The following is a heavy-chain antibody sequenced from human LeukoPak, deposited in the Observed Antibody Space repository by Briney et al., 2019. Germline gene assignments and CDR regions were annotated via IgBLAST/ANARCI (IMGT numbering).Heavy chain of an antibody. CDR3: ARVYDFWSDYYGMDV. J-gene: IGHJ6*02. D-gene: IGHD3-3*01. CDR1: GYTLTELS. V-gene: IGHV1-24*01. Sequence: ASVKVSCKVSGYTLTELSMHWVRQAPGKGLEWMGGFDPEDGETIYAQKFQGRVTMTEDTSTDTAYMELSRLRSDDTAVYYCARVYDFWSDYYGMDVWGQGTTVTVSS. CDR2: FDPEDGET.